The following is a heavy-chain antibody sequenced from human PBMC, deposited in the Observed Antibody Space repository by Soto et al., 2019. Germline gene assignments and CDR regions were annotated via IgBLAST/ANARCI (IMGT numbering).Heavy chain of an antibody. Sequence: QVQLVQSETEVKKPGSAVKVSCKASGGTFNTYAMNWVRQAPGQGLEWMGGIIPMFDTPRYAQKFQGRVTITVDESTTTAYMELSGLRSDDTAVYYCTRSIGSGGVIGGFDYWGQGTLVTVSS. J-gene: IGHJ4*02. CDR2: IIPMFDTP. V-gene: IGHV1-69*01. CDR1: GGTFNTYA. D-gene: IGHD3-16*02. CDR3: TRSIGSGGVIGGFDY.